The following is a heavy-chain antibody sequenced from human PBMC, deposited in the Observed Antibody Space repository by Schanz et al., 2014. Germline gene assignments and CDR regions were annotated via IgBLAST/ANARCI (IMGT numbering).Heavy chain of an antibody. V-gene: IGHV1-18*01. J-gene: IGHJ6*02. Sequence: VQSVHSGTEVQKLGASVKVSCQTSGYTFTAYGINWVRQAPGQGLEWLGWIRPDNGHTTYSQKVRDRVIFTTDTSANTAYMELRNLRSDDTAVYYCARAKRFGDMDVWGQGTTVTVSS. D-gene: IGHD3-10*01. CDR3: ARAKRFGDMDV. CDR2: IRPDNGHT. CDR1: GYTFTAYG.